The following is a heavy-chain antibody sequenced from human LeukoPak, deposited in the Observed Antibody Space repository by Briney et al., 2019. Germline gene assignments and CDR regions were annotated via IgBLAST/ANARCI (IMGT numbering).Heavy chain of an antibody. CDR1: GGSISSSSYY. Sequence: PSETLSLTCTVSGGSISSSSYYWGWIRQPPGKGLEWIGSIYYSGSTYYNPSLKSRVTLSVDTSKNQFSLKLTSVTAADTAVYYCARDSRYCSGGNCHLRFDYWGQGILVTVST. CDR2: IYYSGST. D-gene: IGHD2-15*01. V-gene: IGHV4-39*07. CDR3: ARDSRYCSGGNCHLRFDY. J-gene: IGHJ4*02.